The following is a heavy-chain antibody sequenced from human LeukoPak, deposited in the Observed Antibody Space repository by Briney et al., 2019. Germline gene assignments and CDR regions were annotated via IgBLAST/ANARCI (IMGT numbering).Heavy chain of an antibody. J-gene: IGHJ4*02. CDR2: ISGSGGST. CDR1: GFTFSSYA. V-gene: IGHV3-23*01. CDR3: AKGYYYGSGSSKTPFDY. Sequence: ESGGSLRLSCAASGFTFSSYAMSWVRQAPGKGLEWVSAISGSGGSTYYADSVKGRFTISRDSSKNTLYLQMNSLRAEDTAVYYCAKGYYYGSGSSKTPFDYWGQGTLVTVSS. D-gene: IGHD3-10*01.